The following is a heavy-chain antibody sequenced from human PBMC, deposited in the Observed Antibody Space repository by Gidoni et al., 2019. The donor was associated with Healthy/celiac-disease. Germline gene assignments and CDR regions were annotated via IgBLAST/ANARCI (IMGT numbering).Heavy chain of an antibody. CDR3: AKDMGVRFTMGY. CDR1: GFTFDDYT. V-gene: IGHV3-43*01. CDR2: IMWDGGST. Sequence: EVQLVESGGVVVQPGGSLRLSCAASGFTFDDYTMHWVRQAPGKGLEWVSLIMWDGGSTYYADSVKGRFTISRDNSKNSLYLQMNSLRTEDTALYYCAKDMGVRFTMGYWGQGTLVTVSS. J-gene: IGHJ4*02. D-gene: IGHD3-3*01.